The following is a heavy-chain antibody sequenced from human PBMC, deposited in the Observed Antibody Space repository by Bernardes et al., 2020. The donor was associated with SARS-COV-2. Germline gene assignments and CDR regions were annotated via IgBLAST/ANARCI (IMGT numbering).Heavy chain of an antibody. CDR3: ARFFGGGDCLRCDVFDV. CDR2: IYRSGST. V-gene: IGHV4-30-2*01. CDR1: GASISSGGYS. Sequence: SETLSLTCAVSGASISSGGYSWSWIRQPPGKGLEWIGHIYRSGSTSYNPSLKSRVTISTDTSRNQFSLKLSSVTAEDTAVYYFARFFGGGDCLRCDVFDVWGQGTLVTVSS. D-gene: IGHD2-21*02. J-gene: IGHJ3*01.